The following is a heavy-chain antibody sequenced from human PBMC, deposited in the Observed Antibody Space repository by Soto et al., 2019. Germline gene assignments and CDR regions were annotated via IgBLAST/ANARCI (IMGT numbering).Heavy chain of an antibody. CDR2: IIPILGIA. J-gene: IGHJ6*03. D-gene: IGHD2-15*01. Sequence: QVQLVQSGAEVKKPGSSVKVSCKASGGTFSSYTISWVRQAPGQGLEWMGRIIPILGIANYAQKFHGRVTNNADKSTNSAYMERSSLRSEDTAVYYCARGGEVYCSGGSCYGRYYYYYMDVRGKGTTVTVSS. CDR3: ARGGEVYCSGGSCYGRYYYYYMDV. V-gene: IGHV1-69*02. CDR1: GGTFSSYT.